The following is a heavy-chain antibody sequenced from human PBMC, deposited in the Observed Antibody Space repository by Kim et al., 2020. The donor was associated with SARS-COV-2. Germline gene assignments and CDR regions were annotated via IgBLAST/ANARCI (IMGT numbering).Heavy chain of an antibody. Sequence: GASLKISCKGSGYSFTSYWIGWVRQMPGKGLEWMGIIYPGDSDTRYSPSFQGQVTISADKSISTAYLQWSSLKASDTAMYYCARLDGVSGRDYYYYGMDVWGQGTTVTVSS. CDR3: ARLDGVSGRDYYYYGMDV. D-gene: IGHD3-10*01. CDR2: IYPGDSDT. J-gene: IGHJ6*02. V-gene: IGHV5-51*01. CDR1: GYSFTSYW.